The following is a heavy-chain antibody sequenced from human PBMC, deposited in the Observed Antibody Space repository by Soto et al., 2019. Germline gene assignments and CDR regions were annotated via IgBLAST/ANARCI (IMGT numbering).Heavy chain of an antibody. CDR1: GFTFSSYS. CDR3: ARDRAYPMVRGVIIAPEYYYGMDV. J-gene: IGHJ6*02. Sequence: GGSLRLSCAASGFTFSSYSMNWVHQAPGKELEWVSSISSSSSYIYYADSVKGRFTISRDNAKNSLYLQMNSLRAEDTAVYYCARDRAYPMVRGVIIAPEYYYGMDVWGQGTTVTVSS. CDR2: ISSSSSYI. V-gene: IGHV3-21*01. D-gene: IGHD3-10*01.